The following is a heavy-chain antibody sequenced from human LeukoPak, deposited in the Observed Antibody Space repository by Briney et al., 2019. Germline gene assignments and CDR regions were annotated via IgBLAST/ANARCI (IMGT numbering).Heavy chain of an antibody. Sequence: GGSLRLSCAASGFTFSSYGMHWVRQAPGKGLEWVAVISYDGSNKYYADSVRGRFTISRDNSKNTLYLQMNSLRAEDTAVYYCAKAERWLQLRGYFDYWGQGTLVTVSS. J-gene: IGHJ4*02. V-gene: IGHV3-30*18. CDR1: GFTFSSYG. CDR3: AKAERWLQLRGYFDY. CDR2: ISYDGSNK. D-gene: IGHD5-24*01.